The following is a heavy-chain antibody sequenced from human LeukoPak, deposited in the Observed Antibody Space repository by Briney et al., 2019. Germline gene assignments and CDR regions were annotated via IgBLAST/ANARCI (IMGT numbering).Heavy chain of an antibody. D-gene: IGHD2-2*01. CDR3: AKEAAAILWHYYYYMDV. V-gene: IGHV3-23*01. J-gene: IGHJ6*03. CDR2: ISSSGGST. CDR1: GFTFSSYA. Sequence: GGSLRLSCVASGFTFSSYAMSWVRQAPGKGLEWVSAISSSGGSTYYADSVKGRFTISRDNSKTTLYLQMNSLRAEDTAVYYCAKEAAAILWHYYYYMDVWGKGTTVAVSS.